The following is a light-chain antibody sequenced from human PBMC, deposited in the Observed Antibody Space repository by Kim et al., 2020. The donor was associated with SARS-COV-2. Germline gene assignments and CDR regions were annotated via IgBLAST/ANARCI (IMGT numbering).Light chain of an antibody. CDR3: QQYGSSST. CDR1: RRGSSNY. V-gene: IGKV3-20*01. Sequence: LSPGERAPHACRPSRRGSSNYFAWYQQNPGHTPRLLIYGPSSRATGVPYRFSGSASGTDFTLTISRLEPEDFAVYYCQQYGSSSTFGQGTRLEIK. CDR2: GPS. J-gene: IGKJ5*01.